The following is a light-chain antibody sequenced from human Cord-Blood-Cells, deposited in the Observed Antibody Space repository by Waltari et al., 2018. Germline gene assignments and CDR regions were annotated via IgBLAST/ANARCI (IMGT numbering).Light chain of an antibody. V-gene: IGKV1-39*01. Sequence: DIQMTQSPSSLSASVGDRVTITCLASQSISSYLYWYQQKAGKAPKLLIYAASSLQIGVPSMFSDSGSGTDFTLTISRLQPEDFATYYCQQSYRTFGQGTKVEIK. CDR2: AAS. CDR3: QQSYRT. CDR1: QSISSY. J-gene: IGKJ1*01.